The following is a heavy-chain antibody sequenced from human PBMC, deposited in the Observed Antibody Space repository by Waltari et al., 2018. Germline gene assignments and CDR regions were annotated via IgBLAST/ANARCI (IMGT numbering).Heavy chain of an antibody. D-gene: IGHD7-27*01. CDR1: GGSFGGYG. V-gene: IGHV1-69*12. Sequence: VQLVQSGGEVKTPGSSVKVSCKASGGSFGGYGISWVRQAAGQGLGWMGVIIPMFGLPNFYQKFPSRLTITADESTNTAYMELSSLTSEDTAIYYCARHELGISQYYYNMYVWGQGTTVTISS. CDR3: ARHELGISQYYYNMYV. J-gene: IGHJ6*03. CDR2: IIPMFGLP.